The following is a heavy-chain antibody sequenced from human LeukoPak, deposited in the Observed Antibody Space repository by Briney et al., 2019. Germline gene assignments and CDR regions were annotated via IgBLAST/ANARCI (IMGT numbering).Heavy chain of an antibody. V-gene: IGHV3-21*01. CDR3: AREEMATIGIDY. J-gene: IGHJ4*02. CDR1: GFTFSSYS. D-gene: IGHD5-24*01. Sequence: GGSLRLSCAAPGFTFSSYSMNWVRQAPGKGLEWVSSISSSSSYIYYADSVKGRFTISRDNAKNSLYLQMNSLRAEDTAVYYCAREEMATIGIDYWGQGTLVTVSS. CDR2: ISSSSSYI.